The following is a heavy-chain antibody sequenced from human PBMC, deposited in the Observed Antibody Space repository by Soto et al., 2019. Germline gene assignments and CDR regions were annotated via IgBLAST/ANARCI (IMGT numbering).Heavy chain of an antibody. Sequence: QVQLVQSGAEVKKPGSSVKVSCKASGGTFSSYAISWVRQAPGQGLEWMGGIIPIFGTANYAQKFQGRVTITADESTSTAYMELSSLRSEDTAVYYCAGPISGYDPSTPNYGMDVWGQGTTVTVSS. J-gene: IGHJ6*02. CDR1: GGTFSSYA. D-gene: IGHD5-12*01. V-gene: IGHV1-69*12. CDR2: IIPIFGTA. CDR3: AGPISGYDPSTPNYGMDV.